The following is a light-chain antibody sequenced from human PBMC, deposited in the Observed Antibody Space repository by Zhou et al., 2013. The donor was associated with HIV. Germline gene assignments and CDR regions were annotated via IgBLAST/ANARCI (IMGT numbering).Light chain of an antibody. J-gene: IGKJ4*01. CDR2: GAS. V-gene: IGKV3-20*01. Sequence: EIVITQSPATLSVSPGERATLSCRASQPISSNLAWYQQKPGQAPRLLIYGASSRATGIPDRFSGSGSGTDFTLTISRLEPEDFAVYYCQQYGSSLTFGGGTKVEIK. CDR1: QPISSN. CDR3: QQYGSSLT.